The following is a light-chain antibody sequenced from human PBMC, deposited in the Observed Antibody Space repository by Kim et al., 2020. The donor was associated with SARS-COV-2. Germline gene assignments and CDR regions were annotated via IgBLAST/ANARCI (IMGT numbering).Light chain of an antibody. V-gene: IGLV3-1*01. J-gene: IGLJ3*02. CDR1: KLGDKY. CDR2: QDS. Sequence: SYELTQPPSVSVSPGQTASITCSGDKLGDKYACWYQQKPGQSPVVVIYQDSKRPSGIPERFSGSNSGNTATLTISGTQAMDEADYYCQAWDSCTVWVFGGGTQLTVL. CDR3: QAWDSCTVWV.